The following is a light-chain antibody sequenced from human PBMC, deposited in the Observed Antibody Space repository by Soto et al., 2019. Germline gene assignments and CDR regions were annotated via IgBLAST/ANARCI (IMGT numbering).Light chain of an antibody. CDR1: SSDVGGYNY. Sequence: QSVLTQPRSVSGSPGQSVTISCTGTSSDVGGYNYVSWYQQHPGKAPKLMIYDVSKRPSGVPDRFSGSKSGNTASLTISGLQAEDEADYYCCSYASSVYVFGTGTKVTVL. CDR3: CSYASSVYV. V-gene: IGLV2-11*01. CDR2: DVS. J-gene: IGLJ1*01.